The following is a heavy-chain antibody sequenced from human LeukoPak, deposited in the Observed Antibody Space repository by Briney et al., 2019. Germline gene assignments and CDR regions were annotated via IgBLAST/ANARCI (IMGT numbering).Heavy chain of an antibody. CDR2: IYTSGST. CDR3: AVAGCSGGSCYRGSYYYYMDV. Sequence: SETLSLTCTVSGGSFTNYYWSWIRQPAGKGLEWIGRIYTSGSTNYNASLTSRVTMSGDKCKNQFSLKLSSVAAADTAVYYCAVAGCSGGSCYRGSYYYYMDVWGKGTSVTVSS. CDR1: GGSFTNYY. V-gene: IGHV4-4*07. D-gene: IGHD2-15*01. J-gene: IGHJ6*03.